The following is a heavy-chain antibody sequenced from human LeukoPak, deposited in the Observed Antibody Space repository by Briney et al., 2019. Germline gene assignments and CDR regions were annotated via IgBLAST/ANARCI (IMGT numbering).Heavy chain of an antibody. CDR3: ARYPSVTGTSYFFDY. J-gene: IGHJ4*02. Sequence: PGGSLRLSCTVSGFTLSSNSMSWVRQAPGKGLEWVSFIYSDNTHYSHSVKGRFTISRDNSKNTLYLQMNSLRAEDTAVYYCARYPSVTGTSYFFDYWGQGTLVTVSS. D-gene: IGHD1-1*01. V-gene: IGHV3-53*01. CDR1: GFTLSSNS. CDR2: IYSDNT.